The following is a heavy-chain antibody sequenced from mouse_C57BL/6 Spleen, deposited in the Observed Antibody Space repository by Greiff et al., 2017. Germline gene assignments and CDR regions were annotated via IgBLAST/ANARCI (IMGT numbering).Heavy chain of an antibody. V-gene: IGHV1-42*01. CDR1: GYSFTGYY. J-gene: IGHJ1*03. CDR3: ARHGSNYWYFDV. Sequence: VQLQQSGPELVKPGASVKISCKASGYSFTGYYMNWVKQSPEKSLEWIGEINPSTGGTTYNQKFKAKATLTVDKSSSTAYMQLKSLTSEDSAVYYCARHGSNYWYFDVWGTGTTVTVSS. CDR2: INPSTGGT. D-gene: IGHD1-1*01.